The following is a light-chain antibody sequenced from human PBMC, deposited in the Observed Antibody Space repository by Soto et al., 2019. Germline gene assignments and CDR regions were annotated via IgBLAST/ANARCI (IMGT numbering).Light chain of an antibody. CDR3: GTWDSSLSAWV. V-gene: IGLV1-51*01. CDR2: DNN. CDR1: SSNIGNNY. Sequence: QSVLTQPPSVSAAPGQKVTISCSGSSSNIGNNYVSWYQQLPRTVPKLLIYDNNARPSGIPDRFSGSKSGTSATLGITGLQTGDEADYYCGTWDSSLSAWVFGGGNKLTVL. J-gene: IGLJ3*02.